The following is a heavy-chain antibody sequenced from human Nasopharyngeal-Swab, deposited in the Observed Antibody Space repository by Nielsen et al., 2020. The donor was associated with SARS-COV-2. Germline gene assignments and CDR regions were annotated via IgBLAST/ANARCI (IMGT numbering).Heavy chain of an antibody. Sequence: GGSLRLSCAASGFTFSSYSMSWVRQAPGKGLEWVSSISSSSTYIYYSDSVKGRFTISRDNAKNSLYLQMNSLRAEDTAVYYCVKGPPAVIHYFDYWGQGTLVTVSS. D-gene: IGHD2-21*01. V-gene: IGHV3-21*04. CDR1: GFTFSSYS. CDR2: ISSSSTYI. J-gene: IGHJ4*02. CDR3: VKGPPAVIHYFDY.